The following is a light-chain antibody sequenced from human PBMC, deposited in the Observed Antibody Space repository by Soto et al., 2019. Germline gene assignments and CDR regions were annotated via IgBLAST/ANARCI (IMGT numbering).Light chain of an antibody. J-gene: IGKJ4*01. CDR1: QGIDNY. CDR2: AAS. CDR3: LNYRHYPLT. Sequence: DIQMTQSPSAMSASVGDRVTITCRASQGIDNYLAWFQQKPGKVPQRLIYAASTLQSGVPSRFRGRGFVTEFTLTISSLQPEDFATMCCLNYRHYPLTLGGGTKVDSK. V-gene: IGKV1-17*03.